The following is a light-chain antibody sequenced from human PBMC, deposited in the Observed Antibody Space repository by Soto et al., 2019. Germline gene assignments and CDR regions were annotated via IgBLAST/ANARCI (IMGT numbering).Light chain of an antibody. CDR1: SSDVGGYNY. Sequence: QSALTQPASVSGSPGQSITISCTGTSSDVGGYNYVSWYQQHPGKAPKLMIYDVSNRPSGVSNRFSGSKSGNTASLTISGLQAEDEADYYCSSYTSSSNPVVFGGETKVTVL. CDR3: SSYTSSSNPVV. J-gene: IGLJ2*01. CDR2: DVS. V-gene: IGLV2-14*01.